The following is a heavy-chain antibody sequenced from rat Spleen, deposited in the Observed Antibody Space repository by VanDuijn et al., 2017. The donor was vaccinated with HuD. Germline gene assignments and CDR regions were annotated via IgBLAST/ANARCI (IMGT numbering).Heavy chain of an antibody. CDR3: AKSYFDA. CDR2: ITNTGGGT. V-gene: IGHV5-31*01. D-gene: IGHD2-6*01. Sequence: EVQLVESGGGLVQPGKSLKLSCVTSGFTFNNYWMTWIRQAPGRGLEWVASITNTGGGTYYPDSVKGRFTISRDNAKNTVYLQMNSLRSEDTATYYCAKSYFDAWGQGASVTVSS. CDR1: GFTFNNYW. J-gene: IGHJ4*01.